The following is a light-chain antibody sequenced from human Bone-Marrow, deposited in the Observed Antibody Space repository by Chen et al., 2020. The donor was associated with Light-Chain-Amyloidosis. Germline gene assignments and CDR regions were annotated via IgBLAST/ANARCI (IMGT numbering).Light chain of an antibody. CDR1: DLPTKY. CDR3: QSADSSGTYEVI. J-gene: IGLJ2*01. CDR2: RDT. Sequence: SYELTQPPSVSVSPGQTARITCSGDDLPTKYAYWYQQKPGQAPVLVIHRDTERPSGISVRFSGSSSGTRATLTISGVQAEDEADYHCQSADSSGTYEVIFGGGTKLPVL. V-gene: IGLV3-25*03.